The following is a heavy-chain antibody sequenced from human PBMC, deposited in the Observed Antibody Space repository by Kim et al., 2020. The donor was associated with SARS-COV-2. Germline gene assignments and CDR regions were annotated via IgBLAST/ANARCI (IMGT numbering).Heavy chain of an antibody. CDR1: GFTFGSYG. CDR3: TKEAGYSGHDHPFEY. Sequence: GGSLRLSCVASGFTFGSYGLHWVRQAPGEGLKWVASISRDGISEHYEDSVRGRFTVSRDNSKNTLYLQMNNMRVADTAVYYCTKEAGYSGHDHPFEYWG. CDR2: ISRDGISE. V-gene: IGHV3-30*12. D-gene: IGHD1-26*01. J-gene: IGHJ4*01.